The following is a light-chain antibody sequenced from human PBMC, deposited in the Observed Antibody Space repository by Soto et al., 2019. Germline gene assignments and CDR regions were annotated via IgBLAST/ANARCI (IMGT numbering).Light chain of an antibody. CDR3: SSYTSSSTLYV. V-gene: IGLV2-14*01. CDR1: SSDVGGYNY. J-gene: IGLJ1*01. Sequence: SALTQPASLSESPGQSITISCTGTSSDVGGYNYVSWYQQHPGKAPKLMIYDVSNRPSGVSNRFSGSKSGNTASLTISGLQAEDEADYYCSSYTSSSTLYVFGTGTKVTVL. CDR2: DVS.